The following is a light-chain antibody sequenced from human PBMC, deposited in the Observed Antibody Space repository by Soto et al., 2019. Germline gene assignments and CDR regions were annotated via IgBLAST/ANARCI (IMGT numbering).Light chain of an antibody. J-gene: IGLJ7*01. V-gene: IGLV1-47*01. Sequence: VLTQPPSASGTPGQRVTISCSGSSSNIGSNYVYWYQQLPGTAPKLLIYRNNQRPSGVPDRFSGSKSGTSASLAISGLRSEDEADYYCAAWDDSLSGPVFGGGTQLTVL. CDR2: RNN. CDR1: SSNIGSNY. CDR3: AAWDDSLSGPV.